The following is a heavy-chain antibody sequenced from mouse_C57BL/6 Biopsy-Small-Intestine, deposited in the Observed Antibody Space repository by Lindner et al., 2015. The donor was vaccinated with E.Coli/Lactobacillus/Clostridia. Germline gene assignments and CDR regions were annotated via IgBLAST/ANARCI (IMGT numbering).Heavy chain of an antibody. V-gene: IGHV1-84*01. Sequence: VQLQESGPELVKPGASVKISCKASGYTFTDYYINWVKQRPGQGLEWTGWIYPGSGNTKYNEKFKGKATLTVDTSSSTAYMQLSSLTSEDSAVYFCAREGTYSNFFDYWGQGTTLTVSS. D-gene: IGHD2-5*01. J-gene: IGHJ2*01. CDR3: AREGTYSNFFDY. CDR1: GYTFTDYY. CDR2: IYPGSGNT.